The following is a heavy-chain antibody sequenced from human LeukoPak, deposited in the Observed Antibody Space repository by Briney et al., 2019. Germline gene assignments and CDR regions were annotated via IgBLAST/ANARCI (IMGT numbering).Heavy chain of an antibody. CDR2: ISGSGGST. J-gene: IGHJ4*02. V-gene: IGHV3-23*01. Sequence: PGGSLRLSCAASGFTFSSYAMSWVRQAPGKGLEWVSAISGSGGSTYYADSVKGRFTIYRDNSKNTLYLQMNSLRAEDTAVYYCAKDRSGRHDYGDYTGDYWGQGTLVTVSS. CDR3: AKDRSGRHDYGDYTGDY. D-gene: IGHD4-17*01. CDR1: GFTFSSYA.